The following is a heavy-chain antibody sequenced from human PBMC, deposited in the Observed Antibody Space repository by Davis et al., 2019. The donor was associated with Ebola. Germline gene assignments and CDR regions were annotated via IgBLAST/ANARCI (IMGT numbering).Heavy chain of an antibody. Sequence: PGGSLRLSCAASGFTFSSYAMSWVRQAPGKGLEWVSSISSSSSYIYYADSVKGRFTISRDNAKNSLYLQMNSLRAEDTAVYYCARDSESGPMGSYFDYWGQGTLVTVSS. D-gene: IGHD3-3*01. V-gene: IGHV3-21*04. CDR1: GFTFSSYA. CDR3: ARDSESGPMGSYFDY. J-gene: IGHJ4*02. CDR2: ISSSSSYI.